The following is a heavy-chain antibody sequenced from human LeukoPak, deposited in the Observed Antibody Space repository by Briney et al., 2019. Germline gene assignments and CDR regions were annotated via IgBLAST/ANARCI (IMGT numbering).Heavy chain of an antibody. J-gene: IGHJ4*02. CDR2: IYYSGST. V-gene: IGHV4-39*01. Sequence: PSETLSLTCTVSGGSINSRSDYWGWIRQPPGKGLEWIGSIYYSGSTHYNPSLKSRVTMSIDTSKNQFSLRLSSVTAADTAVYYCARRPGEYGGNDFDYWGEGTLVTVSS. CDR3: ARRPGEYGGNDFDY. CDR1: GGSINSRSDY. D-gene: IGHD4/OR15-4a*01.